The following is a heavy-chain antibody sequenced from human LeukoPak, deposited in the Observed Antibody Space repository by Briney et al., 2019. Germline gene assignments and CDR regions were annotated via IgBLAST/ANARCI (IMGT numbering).Heavy chain of an antibody. CDR3: ARGSGSDPWPIFDP. V-gene: IGHV4-30-4*02. D-gene: IGHD3-10*01. Sequence: SETLSLTCTVSGDSGNIGDNYWTWLRQPPGKGLEWIVFISYSGNTFYNPSLKSRVSMSLETSKNHFSLKLTSVTAADTAVYYCARGSGSDPWPIFDPWGQGILVTVSS. CDR2: ISYSGNT. CDR1: GDSGNIGDNY. J-gene: IGHJ5*02.